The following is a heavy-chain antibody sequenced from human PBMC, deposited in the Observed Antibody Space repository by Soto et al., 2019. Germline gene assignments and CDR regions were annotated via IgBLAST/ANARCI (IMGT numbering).Heavy chain of an antibody. V-gene: IGHV5-51*01. CDR1: GYSFTSYW. CDR2: IFPRDFDV. Sequence: PWESLKISCKGSGYSFTSYWIGWVRQMPGGGLEWLGLIFPRDFDVRYSPSFEGQVTISADRSTATAFLQWRSPEASDSALYFCARLVSLLQPIDSWGQGTPVTVSS. D-gene: IGHD4-4*01. J-gene: IGHJ5*01. CDR3: ARLVSLLQPIDS.